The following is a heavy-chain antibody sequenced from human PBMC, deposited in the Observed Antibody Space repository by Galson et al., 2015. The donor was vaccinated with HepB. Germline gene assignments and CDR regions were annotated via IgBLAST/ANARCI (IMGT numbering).Heavy chain of an antibody. V-gene: IGHV3-23*01. Sequence: SLRLSCAASGFTFSSYAMSWVRQAPGTGLEWVSTVTHGGGSTYYADSVKGRFTISRDNSKNTVYLQMNSLRVEDTAAYFCARNRGSGSYYFDYWGQGTLATVSS. CDR3: ARNRGSGSYYFDY. D-gene: IGHD3-10*01. CDR1: GFTFSSYA. CDR2: VTHGGGST. J-gene: IGHJ4*02.